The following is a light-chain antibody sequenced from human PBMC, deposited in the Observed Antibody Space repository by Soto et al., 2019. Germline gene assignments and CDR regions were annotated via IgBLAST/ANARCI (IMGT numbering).Light chain of an antibody. V-gene: IGKV1-39*01. Sequence: DIQMTQSPSSLSASVGDRVTITCRAGQRIATYLNWYQQKPGKAPELLIYAASSLQSGVPSTFSGSGSGTDFTLTISSLQPDDFATYYCQQSYSTPRTFGQGTKLEI. CDR3: QQSYSTPRT. CDR1: QRIATY. J-gene: IGKJ2*01. CDR2: AAS.